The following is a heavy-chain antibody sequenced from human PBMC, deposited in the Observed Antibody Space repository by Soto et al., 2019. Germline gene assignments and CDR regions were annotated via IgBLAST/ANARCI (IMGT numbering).Heavy chain of an antibody. CDR2: IKRKTDGGKT. CDR1: GFTFNNAW. Sequence: EVQLVESGGGLVKPGGSLRLSCAASGFTFNNAWMNWVRQAPGKGLEWVGRIKRKTDGGKTDYAAPVKGRFTISRDNSKNTLYLQMNSLKTGDTAVYWWSTDNLQLLGFGEPLVSAYYNYGMDVWGPGTTVIVYS. CDR3: STDNLQLLGFGEPLVSAYYNYGMDV. J-gene: IGHJ6*02. V-gene: IGHV3-15*07. D-gene: IGHD3-10*01.